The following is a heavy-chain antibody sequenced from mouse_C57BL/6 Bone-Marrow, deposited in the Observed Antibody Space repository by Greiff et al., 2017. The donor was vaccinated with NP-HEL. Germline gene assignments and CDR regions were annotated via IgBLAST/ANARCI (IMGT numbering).Heavy chain of an antibody. D-gene: IGHD1-1*01. CDR2: IWTGGGT. Sequence: VKVVESGPGLVAPSQSLSITCTVSGFSLTSYAISWVRQPPGKGLEWLGVIWTGGGTNYNSALKSRLSISKDNSKSQVFLKMNSLQTDDTARYYCARESHYYGSSPFAYWGQGTLVTVSA. CDR3: ARESHYYGSSPFAY. CDR1: GFSLTSYA. J-gene: IGHJ3*01. V-gene: IGHV2-9-1*01.